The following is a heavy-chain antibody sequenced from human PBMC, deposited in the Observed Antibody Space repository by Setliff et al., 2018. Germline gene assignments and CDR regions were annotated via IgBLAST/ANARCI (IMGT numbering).Heavy chain of an antibody. J-gene: IGHJ6*03. V-gene: IGHV4-59*12. CDR2: VHFGGDT. Sequence: SETLSLTCTVSGGGSINNYYWSWVRQSPGKGLEWIGFVHFGGDTNYNQSLKSRVTLSVDTSKNQFSLQLTSVTAADTAIYYCARGGGSVLPNYYYFNYMDVWGKGTTVTVS. D-gene: IGHD2-15*01. CDR1: GGGSINNYY. CDR3: ARGGGSVLPNYYYFNYMDV.